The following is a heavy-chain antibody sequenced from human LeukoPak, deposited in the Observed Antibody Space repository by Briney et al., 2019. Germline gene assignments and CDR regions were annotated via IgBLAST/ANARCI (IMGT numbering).Heavy chain of an antibody. D-gene: IGHD3-22*01. V-gene: IGHV3-53*01. J-gene: IGHJ4*02. Sequence: GGSLRLSCAASGFTVSSNYMSWVRQAPGKGLEWVSVIYSGGSTYYADSVKGRFTISSDNSKNTLYLQMNSLRAEDTAVYYCARVPALYDSSGYYWGQGTLVTVSS. CDR1: GFTVSSNY. CDR3: ARVPALYDSSGYY. CDR2: IYSGGST.